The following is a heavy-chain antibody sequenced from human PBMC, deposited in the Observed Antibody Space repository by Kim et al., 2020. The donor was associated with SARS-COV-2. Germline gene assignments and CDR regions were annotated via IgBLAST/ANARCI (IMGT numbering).Heavy chain of an antibody. J-gene: IGHJ1*01. CDR3: AGAFQH. CDR2: NNSTYT. Sequence: NNSTYTMYADSVKGRFTISRDNAKNSLYLEMNSLRAEDTAVYYCAGAFQHWGQGTLVTVSS. V-gene: IGHV3-11*06.